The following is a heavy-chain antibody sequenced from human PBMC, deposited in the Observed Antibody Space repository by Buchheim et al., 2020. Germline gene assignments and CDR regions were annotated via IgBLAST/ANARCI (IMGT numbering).Heavy chain of an antibody. CDR1: GFTFSSYW. CDR2: IKQDGSEK. D-gene: IGHD2-15*01. J-gene: IGHJ6*02. Sequence: EVQLVESGGGLVQPGGSLRLSCAASGFTFSSYWMSWVRQAPGKGLEWVANIKQDGSEKYYVDSVKGRFTISRDNAKNSVYLQMNRLRAEDTAVYYCARATHCSGGTWYSYYHYYNMDVWGQGTT. V-gene: IGHV3-7*04. CDR3: ARATHCSGGTWYSYYHYYNMDV.